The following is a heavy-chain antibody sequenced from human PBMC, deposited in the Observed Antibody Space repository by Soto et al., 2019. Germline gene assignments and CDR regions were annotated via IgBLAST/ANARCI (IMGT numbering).Heavy chain of an antibody. Sequence: PSETLSLTCSVSGDSISSYYWSWIRQPPGKGLEWIGSIYYSGSTYYNPSLKSRVTISVDTSKNQFSLKLSSVTAADTAVYYCARFNRPILYSYGSFAMDVWGQGTTVTVSS. CDR3: ARFNRPILYSYGSFAMDV. CDR2: IYYSGST. V-gene: IGHV4-59*05. CDR1: GDSISSYY. J-gene: IGHJ6*02. D-gene: IGHD5-18*01.